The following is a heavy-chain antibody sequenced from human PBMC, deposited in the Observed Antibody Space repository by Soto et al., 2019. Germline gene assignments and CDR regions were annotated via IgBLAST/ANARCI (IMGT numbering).Heavy chain of an antibody. D-gene: IGHD3-16*01. V-gene: IGHV3-23*01. CDR1: GFTFSSYA. J-gene: IGHJ3*02. CDR2: ISGSGGST. CDR3: RKGGRGGGGAFDI. Sequence: EVQLLESGGGLVQPGGSLRLSCAASGFTFSSYAMSWVRQAPGKGLEWVSAISGSGGSTYYADSVKGRFTISGDNSKKTLYLEKNRLGAEDRAVYDCRKGGRGGGGAFDIWGQGTMVTVSS.